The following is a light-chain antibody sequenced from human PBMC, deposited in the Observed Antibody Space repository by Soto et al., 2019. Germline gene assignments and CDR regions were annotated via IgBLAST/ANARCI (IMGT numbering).Light chain of an antibody. J-gene: IGKJ1*01. CDR1: QSVSSSY. CDR3: QQYGNSPQT. V-gene: IGKV3-20*01. Sequence: EIVLTQSPGTLSLSPGERATLSCRASQSVSSSYLAWYQHKPGQAPRLLIYGASTRATGIPDRFSGSGSGTDFTLTIARLEPGDFAVYYCQQYGNSPQTFGQGTKVDI. CDR2: GAS.